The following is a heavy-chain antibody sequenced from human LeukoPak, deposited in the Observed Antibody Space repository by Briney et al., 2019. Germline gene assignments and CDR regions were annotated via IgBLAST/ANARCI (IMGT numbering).Heavy chain of an antibody. D-gene: IGHD3-22*01. CDR1: GGSMNPYF. CDR2: IYYSGGT. Sequence: PSETLSLTCTVSGGSMNPYFWSWIRQPPGKGLEWIGYIYYSGGTSYNASLKSRVTISVDTSKSQFSLGLSSVNAADTAVYYCARVSQDYYDRSGYYYFDFWGLGTPVTVSS. J-gene: IGHJ4*02. CDR3: ARVSQDYYDRSGYYYFDF. V-gene: IGHV4-59*01.